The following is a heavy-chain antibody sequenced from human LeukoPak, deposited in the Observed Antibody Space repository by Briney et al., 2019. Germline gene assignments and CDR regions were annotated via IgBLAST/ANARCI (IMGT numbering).Heavy chain of an antibody. CDR3: ARDGLELLWFGETSYNWFDP. CDR1: GFTFSSYW. Sequence: GGSLRLSCAASGFTFSSYWMHWVRQAPGKGLVWVSRINSDGSSTSYADSVKGRFTISRDNAKNTLYLQMNSLRAEDTAVYYCARDGLELLWFGETSYNWFDPWGQGTLVTVSS. D-gene: IGHD3-10*01. J-gene: IGHJ5*02. CDR2: INSDGSST. V-gene: IGHV3-74*01.